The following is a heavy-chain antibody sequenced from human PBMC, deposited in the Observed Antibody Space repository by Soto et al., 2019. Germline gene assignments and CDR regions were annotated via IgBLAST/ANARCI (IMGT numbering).Heavy chain of an antibody. CDR1: GYTFTGYY. J-gene: IGHJ6*02. Sequence: ASVKVSCKASGYTFTGYYMHWVRQAPGQGLEWMGWINPNSGGTNYAQKFQGWVTMTRDTSISTAYMELSRLRSDDTAVYYCARKPIYYYGMDVWGQGTTVTVSS. CDR3: ARKPIYYYGMDV. CDR2: INPNSGGT. V-gene: IGHV1-2*04.